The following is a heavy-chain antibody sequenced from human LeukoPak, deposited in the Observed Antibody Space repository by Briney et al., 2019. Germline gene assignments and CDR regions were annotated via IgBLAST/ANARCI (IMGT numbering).Heavy chain of an antibody. Sequence: SVKVSCKASGGTFSSYAISWVRQAPGQGLVWMGGIIPIFGTANYAQKFQGRVTITADESTSTAYMELSSLRSEDTAVYYCASGRRIIGQYYYYYYMDVWGKGTTVTVSS. CDR1: GGTFSSYA. D-gene: IGHD2-15*01. J-gene: IGHJ6*03. CDR3: ASGRRIIGQYYYYYYMDV. V-gene: IGHV1-69*01. CDR2: IIPIFGTA.